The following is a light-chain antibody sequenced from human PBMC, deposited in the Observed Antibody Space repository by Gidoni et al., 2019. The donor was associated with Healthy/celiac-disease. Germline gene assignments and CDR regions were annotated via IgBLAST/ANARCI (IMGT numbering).Light chain of an antibody. CDR1: QSVLYSSNNKNY. Sequence: DIVMTQSPDSLAVSLGERATINCKSSQSVLYSSNNKNYLAWYQQKPGPPPKLLIYWASTRESGVPDRFSGSGSGTDFTLSISSLQAEAVAVYYCQQYYSTPRTFGQGTKVEIK. CDR3: QQYYSTPRT. CDR2: WAS. J-gene: IGKJ1*01. V-gene: IGKV4-1*01.